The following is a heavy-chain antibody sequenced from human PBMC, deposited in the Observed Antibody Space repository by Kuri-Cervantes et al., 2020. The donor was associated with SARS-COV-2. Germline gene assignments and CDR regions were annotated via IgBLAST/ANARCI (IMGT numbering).Heavy chain of an antibody. V-gene: IGHV1-24*01. D-gene: IGHD2-21*02. CDR1: GYTLTELS. CDR2: FDPEDGET. J-gene: IGHJ3*02. CDR3: ARDSGDWDPDGFDI. Sequence: ASVKVSCKVSGYTLTELSMHWVRQAPGKGLEWMGGFDPEDGETIYAQKFQGRVTMTEDTSTGTAYMELSSLRFEDAAVYYCARDSGDWDPDGFDIWGQGTMVTDSS.